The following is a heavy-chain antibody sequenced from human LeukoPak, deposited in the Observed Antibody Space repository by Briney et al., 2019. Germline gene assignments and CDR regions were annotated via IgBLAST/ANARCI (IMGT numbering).Heavy chain of an antibody. CDR1: GGTFSSYA. V-gene: IGHV1-69*05. CDR3: ARGSLPIVVLPAALDD. J-gene: IGHJ4*02. Sequence: SVKVSCKASGGTFSSYAIAWVRQAPGQGLEWMGRIIPIFGTANYAQKFQGRVTITTDESTSTAYMELSSLRSEDTAVYYCARGSLPIVVLPAALDDWGQGTLVTVSS. CDR2: IIPIFGTA. D-gene: IGHD2-2*01.